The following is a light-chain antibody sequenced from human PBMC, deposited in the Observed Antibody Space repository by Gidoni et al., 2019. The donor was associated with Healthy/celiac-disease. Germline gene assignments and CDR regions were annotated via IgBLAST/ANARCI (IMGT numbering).Light chain of an antibody. CDR3: QAWVSSTVV. V-gene: IGLV3-1*01. Sequence: SYERTQPPSVCVSPGQTASITCSGDKLGDKYACWYQQKPGQSPVLVIYQASKRPSGLPERFSGSNAGNTATLNISGTQAMDEADYYCQAWVSSTVVFGGGTKLTVL. CDR1: KLGDKY. CDR2: QAS. J-gene: IGLJ2*01.